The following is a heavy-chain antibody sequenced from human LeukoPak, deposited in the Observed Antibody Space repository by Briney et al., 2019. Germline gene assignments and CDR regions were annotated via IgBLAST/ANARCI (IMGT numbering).Heavy chain of an antibody. CDR3: ARSLDSTAAYYYYMDV. Sequence: SETLSLTCAVYGGSFSSYYWSWIRQPAGKGLEWIGRIYTSGSTNYNPSLKSRVTMSVDTSKNQFSLKLSSVTAADTAVYYCARSLDSTAAYYYYMDVWGKGTTVTVS. D-gene: IGHD3/OR15-3a*01. J-gene: IGHJ6*03. CDR2: IYTSGST. CDR1: GGSFSSYY. V-gene: IGHV4-59*10.